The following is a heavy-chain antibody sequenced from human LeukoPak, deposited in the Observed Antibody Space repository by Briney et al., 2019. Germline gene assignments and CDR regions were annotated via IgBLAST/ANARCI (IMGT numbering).Heavy chain of an antibody. CDR2: ISGGGGST. J-gene: IGHJ4*02. CDR1: GFTFSSYA. D-gene: IGHD3-10*01. CDR3: AKVAVWSEKYNDY. Sequence: PGGSLRLSCAASGFTFSSYAMNWVRQAPGKGLEWVSAISGGGGSTYYADSVRGRFTISRDNSKNTLYLQMNSLRAEDTAVYYCAKVAVWSEKYNDYWGQGTLVTVSS. V-gene: IGHV3-23*01.